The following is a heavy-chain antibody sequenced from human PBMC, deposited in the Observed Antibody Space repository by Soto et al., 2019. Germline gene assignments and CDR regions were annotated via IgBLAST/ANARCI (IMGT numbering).Heavy chain of an antibody. Sequence: SETLSLTCTVSGGSISSYYWSWIRQPPGKGLEWIGYIYYSGSTNYNPSLKSRVTISVDTSKNQFSLKLSSVTAADTAVYYCARRTPTGIHFDYRGQGTLVTVST. CDR3: ARRTPTGIHFDY. D-gene: IGHD1-1*01. J-gene: IGHJ4*02. V-gene: IGHV4-59*08. CDR2: IYYSGST. CDR1: GGSISSYY.